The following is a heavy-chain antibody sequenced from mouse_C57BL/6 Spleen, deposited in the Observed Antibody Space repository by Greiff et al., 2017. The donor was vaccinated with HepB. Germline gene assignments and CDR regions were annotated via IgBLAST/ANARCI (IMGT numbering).Heavy chain of an antibody. D-gene: IGHD1-1*01. CDR2: IYPRSGNT. CDR3: ARGDYYGSSYEDWYFDV. Sequence: VQLQQSGAELARPGASVKLSCKASGYTFTSYGISWVKQRTGQGLEWIGEIYPRSGNTYYNEKFKGKATLTADKSSSTAYMELRSLTSEDSAVYFCARGDYYGSSYEDWYFDVWGTGTTVTVSS. CDR1: GYTFTSYG. J-gene: IGHJ1*03. V-gene: IGHV1-81*01.